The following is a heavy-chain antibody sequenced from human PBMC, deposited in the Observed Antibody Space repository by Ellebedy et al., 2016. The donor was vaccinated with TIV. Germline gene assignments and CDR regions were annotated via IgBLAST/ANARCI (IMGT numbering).Heavy chain of an antibody. V-gene: IGHV1-24*01. Sequence: ASVKVSCXVSGYTLNSLSMHWIRQTPGKGLEWMGGADPSNGETTYLHKFEGRLILTEDSSTDTAYMELSSLRSEDTATYYCATGVRTGDDALDVWGQGTMVTVSS. CDR3: ATGVRTGDDALDV. D-gene: IGHD4-17*01. CDR1: GYTLNSLS. CDR2: ADPSNGET. J-gene: IGHJ3*01.